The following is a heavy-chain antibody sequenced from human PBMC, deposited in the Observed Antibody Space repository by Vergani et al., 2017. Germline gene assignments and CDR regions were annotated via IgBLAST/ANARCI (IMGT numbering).Heavy chain of an antibody. CDR3: ARDRSSSGSYYYAADAFDI. J-gene: IGHJ3*02. CDR2: IIPIFGTA. Sequence: QVQLVQSGAEVKKPGSSVKVSCKASGGTFRSYAINWVRQAPRQGLEWMGGIIPIFGTANYAQKFQGRVTITADESTSTAYMELSSLRSEDTAVYYCARDRSSSGSYYYAADAFDIWGQGTMVTVSS. D-gene: IGHD1-26*01. CDR1: GGTFRSYA. V-gene: IGHV1-69*01.